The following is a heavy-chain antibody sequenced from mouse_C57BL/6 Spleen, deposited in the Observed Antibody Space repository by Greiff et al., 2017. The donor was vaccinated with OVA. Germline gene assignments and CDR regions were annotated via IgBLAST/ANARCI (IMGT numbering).Heavy chain of an antibody. D-gene: IGHD2-5*01. CDR3: ARVYYSNYGYFDY. Sequence: QVQLQQPGAELVKPGASVKMSCKASGYTFTSYWITWVKQRPGQGLEWIGDIYPGSGSTNYNEQFKSKATLTGDTSSSTAYMQLSSLTSEDSAVYYCARVYYSNYGYFDYWGQGTTLTVSS. CDR2: IYPGSGST. V-gene: IGHV1-55*01. J-gene: IGHJ2*01. CDR1: GYTFTSYW.